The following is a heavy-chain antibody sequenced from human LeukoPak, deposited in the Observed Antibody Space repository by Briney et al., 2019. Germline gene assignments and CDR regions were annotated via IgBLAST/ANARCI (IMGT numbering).Heavy chain of an antibody. V-gene: IGHV3-23*01. Sequence: SGGSLRLSCAASGFTFSSYAMSWVRQAPGKGLEWVSAISGSGGSTYYADSVKGRLTISRDNSKNTLYLQMNSLRAEDTAVYYCAKNPGALLWFRDLWYTDVWGKGTTVTVSS. CDR1: GFTFSSYA. J-gene: IGHJ6*03. D-gene: IGHD3-10*01. CDR3: AKNPGALLWFRDLWYTDV. CDR2: ISGSGGST.